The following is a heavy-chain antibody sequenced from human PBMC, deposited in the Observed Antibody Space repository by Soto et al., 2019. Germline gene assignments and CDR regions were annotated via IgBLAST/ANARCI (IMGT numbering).Heavy chain of an antibody. V-gene: IGHV1-18*01. D-gene: IGHD3-10*01. Sequence: ASVKVSCKASGYTFTSYGISWVRQAPGQGLEWMGWISAYNGNTNYAQKLQGRVTMTTDTSTSTAYMELRSLRSDDTAVYYCARSPYYYGSGSYDPKLYYFDYCGQGTLVTVSS. CDR2: ISAYNGNT. J-gene: IGHJ4*02. CDR3: ARSPYYYGSGSYDPKLYYFDY. CDR1: GYTFTSYG.